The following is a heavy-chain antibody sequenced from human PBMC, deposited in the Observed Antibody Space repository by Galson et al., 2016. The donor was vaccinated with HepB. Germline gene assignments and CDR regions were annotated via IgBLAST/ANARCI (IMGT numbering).Heavy chain of an antibody. Sequence: SLRLSCAASGFTFSSYGMHWVRQAPGKGLEWVAVIWYDGRNKYYADSVKGRFTISRDNSKTTRYPQMNSLRAEDTAVYYCARANHYDIFPFDAFDIWGQGTMVTVSS. CDR2: IWYDGRNK. J-gene: IGHJ3*02. CDR3: ARANHYDIFPFDAFDI. V-gene: IGHV3-33*01. D-gene: IGHD3-9*01. CDR1: GFTFSSYG.